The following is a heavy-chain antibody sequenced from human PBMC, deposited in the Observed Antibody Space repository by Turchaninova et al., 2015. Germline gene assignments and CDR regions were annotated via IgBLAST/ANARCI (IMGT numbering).Heavy chain of an antibody. J-gene: IGHJ3*02. Sequence: EVQLVESGGGLVKPGGSLRLSCAASGFTLSSYSRNGVRQAPGKGLEWVSSISSSSSYIYYADSVKGRFTISRDNAKNSLYLQMNSLRAEDTAVYYCARDWLHAFDIWGQGTMVTVSS. CDR2: ISSSSSYI. CDR3: ARDWLHAFDI. CDR1: GFTLSSYS. D-gene: IGHD5-12*01. V-gene: IGHV3-21*01.